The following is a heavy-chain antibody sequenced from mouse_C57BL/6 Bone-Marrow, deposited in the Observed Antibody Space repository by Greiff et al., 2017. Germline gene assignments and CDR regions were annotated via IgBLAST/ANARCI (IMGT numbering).Heavy chain of an antibody. J-gene: IGHJ1*03. V-gene: IGHV14-4*01. D-gene: IGHD1-1*01. Sequence: VQLQQSGAELVRPGASVKLSCTASGFNIKAVYMHWVKQRPEQGLEWIGWIDPENGDTEYASTFQGKATITADTSSNTAYLQLSSLTSEDTAVYYCTTVVATSHWYFDVWGTGTTVTVSS. CDR2: IDPENGDT. CDR3: TTVVATSHWYFDV. CDR1: GFNIKAVY.